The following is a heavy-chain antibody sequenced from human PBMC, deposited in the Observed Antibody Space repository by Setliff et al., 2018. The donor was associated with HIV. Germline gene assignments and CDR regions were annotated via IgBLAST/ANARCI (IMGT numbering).Heavy chain of an antibody. CDR3: AKGGYGGAYYVAGY. CDR1: GLNFNNAW. CDR2: GKT. V-gene: IGHV3-53*01. J-gene: IGHJ4*02. D-gene: IGHD5-18*01. Sequence: PGGSLRLSCAVSGLNFNNAWMSWVRQAPGKGLEWVGKTYYADFVKGRFTIARDDTKNTVSLQMTNLEPGDTAMYYCAKGGYGGAYYVAGYWGQGTKVTVSS.